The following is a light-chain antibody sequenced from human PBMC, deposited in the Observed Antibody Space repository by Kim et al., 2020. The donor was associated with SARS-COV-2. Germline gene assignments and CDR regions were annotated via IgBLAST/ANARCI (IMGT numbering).Light chain of an antibody. J-gene: IGLJ2*01. CDR3: QSYDTSNQGVV. CDR2: EDN. V-gene: IGLV6-57*03. CDR1: RCSIASSY. Sequence: IACTRSRCSIASSYVDWYQQRRGSATPTVIYEDNQRLSGVPDRFSGSIDSSSNSASLTISGLTTEDEADYYCQSYDTSNQGVVFGGGTQLTVL.